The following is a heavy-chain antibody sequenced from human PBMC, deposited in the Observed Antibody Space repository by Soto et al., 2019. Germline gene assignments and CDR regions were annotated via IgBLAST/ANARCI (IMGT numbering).Heavy chain of an antibody. CDR1: GFTFSTYS. CDR2: IWYNGINQ. D-gene: IGHD6-19*01. V-gene: IGHV3-33*01. J-gene: IGHJ4*02. Sequence: QVQLLESGGGVVQPGRSLRLSCSASGFTFSTYSMNWIRQAPGKGLEWVAVIWYNGINQYYADSVKGRFTISRDDSRSTVFLQMDSLRADDTAIYYCARAGYGSSGPFDYWGQGTLVTVSS. CDR3: ARAGYGSSGPFDY.